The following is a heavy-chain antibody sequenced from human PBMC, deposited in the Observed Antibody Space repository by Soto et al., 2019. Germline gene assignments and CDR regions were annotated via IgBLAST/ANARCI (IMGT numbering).Heavy chain of an antibody. V-gene: IGHV1-69*02. D-gene: IGHD1-7*01. CDR1: GGTFSSYT. CDR3: ARSHGAVELVFWFDP. CDR2: IIPILGIA. J-gene: IGHJ5*02. Sequence: GASVKVSCKASGGTFSSYTISWVRQAPGQGLEWMGRIIPILGIANYAQKFQGRVTITADKSTSTAYMELSSLRSEDTAVYYCARSHGAVELVFWFDPWGQGTLVTVSS.